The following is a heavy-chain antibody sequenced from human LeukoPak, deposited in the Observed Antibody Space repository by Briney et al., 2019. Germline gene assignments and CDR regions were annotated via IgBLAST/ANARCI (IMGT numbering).Heavy chain of an antibody. J-gene: IGHJ4*02. CDR2: VTTTSDT. D-gene: IGHD3-3*01. CDR3: ARERRSGTYVDY. CDR1: GFTFSDFH. V-gene: IGHV3-11*05. Sequence: GGSLRLSCAASGFTFSDFHMSWSCQVPGKGLEWVSYVTTTSDTNYADSVQGRFTISRDNAKNSLYLQMNSLRDEDTAVYYCARERRSGTYVDYWGQGTLVTVSS.